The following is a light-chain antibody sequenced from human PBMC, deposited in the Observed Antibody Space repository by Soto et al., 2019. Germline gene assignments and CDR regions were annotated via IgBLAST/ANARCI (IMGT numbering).Light chain of an antibody. CDR3: QQRADGGGFT. V-gene: IGKV3-11*01. CDR2: DAS. J-gene: IGKJ3*01. CDR1: QNIDTF. Sequence: EIVLTQSPATLSLSPGERATLRCWASQNIDTFLTWYQQKPGQPPRLLIYDASRRAAGIPARFSGRGSGTDFTLTISSLESEDFGVYFCQQRADGGGFTFGPGTKIDFK.